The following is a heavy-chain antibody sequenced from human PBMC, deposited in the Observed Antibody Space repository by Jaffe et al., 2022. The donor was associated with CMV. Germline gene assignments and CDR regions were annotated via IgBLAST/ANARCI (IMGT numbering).Heavy chain of an antibody. Sequence: QVQLVQSGAEVKKPGASVKVSCKASGYTFTSYAMHWVRQAPGQRLEWMGWINAGNGNTKYSQKFQGRVTITRDTSASTAYMELSSLRSEDTAVYYCARPNTYFPGLDGSGWYFDYWGQGTLVTVSS. CDR2: INAGNGNT. CDR1: GYTFTSYA. V-gene: IGHV1-3*01. CDR3: ARPNTYFPGLDGSGWYFDY. J-gene: IGHJ4*02. D-gene: IGHD6-19*01.